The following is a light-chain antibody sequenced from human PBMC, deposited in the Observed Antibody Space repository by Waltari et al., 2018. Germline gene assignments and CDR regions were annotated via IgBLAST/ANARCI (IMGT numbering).Light chain of an antibody. J-gene: IGKJ1*01. CDR1: QSVLYSPDNKNY. CDR3: QQYGSSPRT. V-gene: IGKV4-1*01. CDR2: WAS. Sequence: DIVMTQSPDSLAVSLRERATISCKSSQSVLYSPDNKNYLAWYQQKPGQPPKLLIYWASTRESGVPDRFSGSGSETDFTLTISRLEPEDFAVFYCQQYGSSPRTFGQGTKVEI.